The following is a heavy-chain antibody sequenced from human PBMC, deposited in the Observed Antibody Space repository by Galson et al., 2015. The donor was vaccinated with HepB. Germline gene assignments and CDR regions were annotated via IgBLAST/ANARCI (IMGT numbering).Heavy chain of an antibody. D-gene: IGHD2-2*01. Sequence: SLRLSCAAPGFTFSSYGMHWVRQAPGKGLEWVAVIWYDGSNKYYADSVKGRFTISRDNSKNTLYLQMNSLRAEDTAVYYCARAGHVVPAAIWWLDYWGQGTLVTVSS. CDR1: GFTFSSYG. V-gene: IGHV3-33*01. J-gene: IGHJ4*02. CDR2: IWYDGSNK. CDR3: ARAGHVVPAAIWWLDY.